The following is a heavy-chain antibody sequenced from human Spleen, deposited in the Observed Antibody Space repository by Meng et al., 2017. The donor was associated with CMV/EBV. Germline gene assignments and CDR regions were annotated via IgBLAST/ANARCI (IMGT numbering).Heavy chain of an antibody. J-gene: IGHJ4*02. Sequence: GESLKISCAASGFSFSSYWMHWVRQAPGKGLVWVSRINSDGSSRSYADSVKGRFTISRDNAKNTLYLQMNSLRAEDTAVYYCTRGFDSSSAGKLFDYWGQGTLVTVSS. V-gene: IGHV3-74*01. CDR3: TRGFDSSSAGKLFDY. D-gene: IGHD6-6*01. CDR2: INSDGSSR. CDR1: GFSFSSYW.